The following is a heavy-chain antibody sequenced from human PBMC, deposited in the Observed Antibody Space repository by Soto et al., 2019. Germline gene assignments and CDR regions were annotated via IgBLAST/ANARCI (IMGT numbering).Heavy chain of an antibody. CDR1: GDSFTTDW. CDR3: ATRRFSSPQSIP. Sequence: PGESLKISCNGSGDSFTTDWIGWVRQMPGKGLEWMGVIYPGDSRTRYSPPFQGRVTISADKSISIAYLQWNSLKASDTAMYYCATRRFSSPQSIPWGQATLVTVYS. V-gene: IGHV5-51*01. J-gene: IGHJ5*02. CDR2: IYPGDSRT. D-gene: IGHD6-19*01.